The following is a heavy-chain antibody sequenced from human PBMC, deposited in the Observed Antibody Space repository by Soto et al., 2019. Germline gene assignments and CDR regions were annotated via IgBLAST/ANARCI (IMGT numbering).Heavy chain of an antibody. Sequence: EVQVLESGGGLVQPGGSLRLSCAGSGFTFINDAMNWVRQAPGKGLEWVSSISGGGDAAFFPDSVRGRFTISRDKSKNTVTLQMNRLGADNTAVYYCARKFLRSTTRPNYWYFDLWGRGTLVTVSS. CDR3: ARKFLRSTTRPNYWYFDL. CDR1: GFTFINDA. D-gene: IGHD2-2*01. CDR2: ISGGGDAA. V-gene: IGHV3-23*01. J-gene: IGHJ2*01.